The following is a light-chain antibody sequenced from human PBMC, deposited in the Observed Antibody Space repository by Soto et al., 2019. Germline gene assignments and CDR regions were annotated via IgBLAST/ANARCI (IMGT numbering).Light chain of an antibody. V-gene: IGKV1-27*01. CDR2: GAS. CDR1: QGISMY. CDR3: QTYYSGLFT. Sequence: DIQMTQSPSSLSASVGDRVTITCRASQGISMYLAWYQQKPGRVPKFLIYGASTLQSGVPSRFSGSGSGTDFTLTITSLQAEDVATYYCQTYYSGLFTFGPGTKVD. J-gene: IGKJ3*01.